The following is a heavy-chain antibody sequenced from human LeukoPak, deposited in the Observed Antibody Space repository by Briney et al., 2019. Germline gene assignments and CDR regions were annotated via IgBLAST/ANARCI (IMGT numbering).Heavy chain of an antibody. J-gene: IGHJ6*02. V-gene: IGHV3-30-3*01. D-gene: IGHD3-10*01. Sequence: GGSLRLSCAASGFTFSSYTLQWVRQAPGKGLEWVAVISYDGSNKYYADSVKGRFTISRDNSKNTLDLQMNSLRPEDTAVYYCGVSPGALDVWGHGTTVTVSS. CDR1: GFTFSSYT. CDR2: ISYDGSNK. CDR3: GVSPGALDV.